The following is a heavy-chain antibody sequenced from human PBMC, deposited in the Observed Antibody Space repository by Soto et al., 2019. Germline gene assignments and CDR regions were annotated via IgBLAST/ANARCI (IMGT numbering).Heavy chain of an antibody. CDR2: ITWNSGSI. Sequence: EVQLLESGGGLVQPGRSLRLSCAASGFTFDDYAIHWVRQAPGKGLEWVSGITWNSGSIGYADSVKGRFTISRDNAKNPLYLQMNRLRAEETVLYCCAKHHQWLDLSCCFDYWGQGTMVTVSS. D-gene: IGHD6-19*01. J-gene: IGHJ4*02. V-gene: IGHV3-9*01. CDR1: GFTFDDYA. CDR3: AKHHQWLDLSCCFDY.